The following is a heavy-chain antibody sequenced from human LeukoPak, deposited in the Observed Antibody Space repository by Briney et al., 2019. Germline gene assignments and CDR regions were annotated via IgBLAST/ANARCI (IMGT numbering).Heavy chain of an antibody. CDR1: GFTFSSNA. CDR3: VKEHVDRAFTRSFEI. V-gene: IGHV3-23*01. CDR2: ISPDRT. J-gene: IGHJ3*02. Sequence: GGSLRLSCAASGFTFSSNAMSWVRQAPGKGLEWVSAISPDRTYYADSVKGRLTISRDNYKNTVDLHINSPRAEDTAIYYCVKEHVDRAFTRSFEIWGQGTVVTVSS. D-gene: IGHD3-10*01.